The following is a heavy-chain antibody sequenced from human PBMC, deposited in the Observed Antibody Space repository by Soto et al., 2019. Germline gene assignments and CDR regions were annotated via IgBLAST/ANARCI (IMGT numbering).Heavy chain of an antibody. CDR1: GFTFSSYA. CDR3: ATLRDSSGYYSSFDY. J-gene: IGHJ4*02. Sequence: GGSLRLSCAASGFTFSSYAMHWVRQAPGKGLEWVAAISYDGSNKYYADSVKGRFTISRDNSKNRLFLQMNSLRAEDTAVYYCATLRDSSGYYSSFDYWGQGTLVTVSS. CDR2: ISYDGSNK. V-gene: IGHV3-30-3*01. D-gene: IGHD3-22*01.